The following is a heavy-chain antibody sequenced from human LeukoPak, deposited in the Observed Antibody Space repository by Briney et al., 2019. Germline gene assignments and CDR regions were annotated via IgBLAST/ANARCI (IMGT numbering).Heavy chain of an antibody. Sequence: GGSLRLSCAASGFTFSSYAMHWVRQAPGKGLEWVAVISYDGSNKYYADSVKGRFTISRDNSKNTLYLQMNSLRAEDTAVYYCARAYDFWRGPGGYWGQGTLVTVSS. CDR2: ISYDGSNK. V-gene: IGHV3-30-3*01. D-gene: IGHD3-3*01. CDR1: GFTFSSYA. CDR3: ARAYDFWRGPGGY. J-gene: IGHJ4*02.